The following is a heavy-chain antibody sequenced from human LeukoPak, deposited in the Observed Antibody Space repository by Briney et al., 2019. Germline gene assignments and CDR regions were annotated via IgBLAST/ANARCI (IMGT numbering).Heavy chain of an antibody. CDR3: AKVKLSGDDAFDV. D-gene: IGHD3-10*01. Sequence: ASVKVSCKASGYTFTGYYIHWVRQAPGQGLEWVAWISAYNGNTNYAHSVQGRLTMTTDISTSTAYMDLRSLRSDDTAVYYCAKVKLSGDDAFDVWGQGTTVIVSS. J-gene: IGHJ3*01. CDR2: ISAYNGNT. CDR1: GYTFTGYY. V-gene: IGHV1-18*04.